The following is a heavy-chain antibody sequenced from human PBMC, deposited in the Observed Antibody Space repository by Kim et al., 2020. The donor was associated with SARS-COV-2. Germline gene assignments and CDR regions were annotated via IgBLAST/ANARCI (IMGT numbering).Heavy chain of an antibody. CDR2: ISWNSGSV. V-gene: IGHV3-9*01. CDR1: GFTLNDYA. CDR3: VKDATVAMSAWGHYFDF. D-gene: IGHD3-16*01. J-gene: IGHJ4*02. Sequence: GGSLRLSCVASGFTLNDYAMHWVRQAPGKGLEWVSGISWNSGSVGYADSVEGRFTISRDNAKNSLYLQMISLRPEDTALYFCVKDATVAMSAWGHYFDFWGEETLVPVPS.